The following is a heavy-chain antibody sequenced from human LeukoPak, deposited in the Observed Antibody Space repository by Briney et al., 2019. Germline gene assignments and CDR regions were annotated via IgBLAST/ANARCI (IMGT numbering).Heavy chain of an antibody. V-gene: IGHV4-34*01. CDR2: INHSGST. CDR3: ARGRYGSGSYFFY. Sequence: SETLSLTCAVYGGSFSGYYWSWIRQPPGKGLEWIGEINHSGSTNYNPSLKSRVTISVDTSKNQFSLKLSSVTAADTAAYYCARGRYGSGSYFFYWGQGTLVTVSS. CDR1: GGSFSGYY. J-gene: IGHJ4*02. D-gene: IGHD3-10*01.